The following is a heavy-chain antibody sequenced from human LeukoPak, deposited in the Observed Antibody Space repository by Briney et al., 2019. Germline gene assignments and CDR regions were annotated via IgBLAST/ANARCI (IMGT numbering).Heavy chain of an antibody. D-gene: IGHD1-26*01. CDR2: INADGSST. V-gene: IGHV3-74*01. CDR1: GFTFSNYW. CDR3: ARGGGATLARY. Sequence: GGSLRLSCAASGFTFSNYWVHWVRQAPGKGLMWVSRINADGSSTSYADSVKGRFTISRDNAKNTLFLQMNSLRAEDTAVYYCARGGGATLARYWGQGTLVTVSS. J-gene: IGHJ4*02.